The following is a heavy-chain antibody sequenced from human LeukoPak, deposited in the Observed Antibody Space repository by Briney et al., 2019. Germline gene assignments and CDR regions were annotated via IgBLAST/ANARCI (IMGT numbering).Heavy chain of an antibody. CDR3: ARGLYDYVWGSYRYTGRWFDY. CDR2: INHSGST. CDR1: GGSFSGYY. J-gene: IGHJ4*02. Sequence: PSETLSLTCAVYGGSFSGYYWSWIRQPPGKGLEWIGEINHSGSTNYNPSLKSRVTISVDTSKNQFSLKLSSATAADTAVYYCARGLYDYVWGSYRYTGRWFDYWGQGTLVTVSS. D-gene: IGHD3-16*02. V-gene: IGHV4-34*01.